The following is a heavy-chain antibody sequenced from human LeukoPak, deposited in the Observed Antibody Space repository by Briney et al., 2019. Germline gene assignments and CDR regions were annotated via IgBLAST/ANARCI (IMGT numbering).Heavy chain of an antibody. Sequence: GRSLRLSCAASGFTFDDYAMHWVRQAPGKGLEWVSGISWNSGSIGYADSVKGRFTISRDNAKNSLYLQMNSLRAEDTAVYYCAKDQRAGYCSSTSCYFDYWGQGTLVTVSS. D-gene: IGHD2-2*01. J-gene: IGHJ4*02. CDR3: AKDQRAGYCSSTSCYFDY. CDR2: ISWNSGSI. CDR1: GFTFDDYA. V-gene: IGHV3-9*01.